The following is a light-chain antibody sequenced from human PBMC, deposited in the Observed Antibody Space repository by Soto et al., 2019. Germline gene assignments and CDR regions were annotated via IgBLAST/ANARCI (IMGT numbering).Light chain of an antibody. Sequence: DIQMTQSPSSVSASVGDRVTITCRASQGIGTYLAWYQHKAGKAPELLIYAASTLQSGVPSRFSGSGSGTEFTLTISSLQPEDFATYYCQQLNTWPIIFGQGTRLEIK. CDR1: QGIGTY. CDR3: QQLNTWPII. V-gene: IGKV1-9*01. J-gene: IGKJ5*01. CDR2: AAS.